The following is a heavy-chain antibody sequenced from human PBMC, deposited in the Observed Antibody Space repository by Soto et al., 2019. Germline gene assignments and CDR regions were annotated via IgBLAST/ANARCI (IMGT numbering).Heavy chain of an antibody. CDR2: ISSSSSYI. Sequence: EVQLVESGGGLVKPGGSLRLSCAASGFTFSYYSMNWVRQAPGKGLEWVSSISSSSSYISYADSVKGRFTISRDNAKTSRSLQMNSLRAEDTAVYYCARVVDYYDPSSYYGMDVWGQGTTVTVSS. D-gene: IGHD3-22*01. J-gene: IGHJ6*02. CDR1: GFTFSYYS. V-gene: IGHV3-21*01. CDR3: ARVVDYYDPSSYYGMDV.